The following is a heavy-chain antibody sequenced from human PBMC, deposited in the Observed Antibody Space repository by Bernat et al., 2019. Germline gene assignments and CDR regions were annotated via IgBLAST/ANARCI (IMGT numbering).Heavy chain of an antibody. J-gene: IGHJ4*02. Sequence: EVQLVESGGGLVQPGGSLRLSCAASGFTFSSYWMSWVRQAPGKGLEWVANIKQDGSEKYYVDSVKGRFTISRDNAKNSLYLQMNSLRAEDTAVYYCARDQGYDFWSGTSFDYWGQGTLVTVSS. CDR2: IKQDGSEK. D-gene: IGHD3-3*01. CDR1: GFTFSSYW. V-gene: IGHV3-7*03. CDR3: ARDQGYDFWSGTSFDY.